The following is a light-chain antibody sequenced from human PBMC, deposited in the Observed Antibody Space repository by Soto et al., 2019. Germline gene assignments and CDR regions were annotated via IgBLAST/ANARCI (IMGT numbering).Light chain of an antibody. V-gene: IGKV3-15*01. Sequence: IVMTQSPATLSVSPGDRATLSCRASQSVSSLLAWYQLKPGQAPRLLLYGASTRATGIPARFSGSGSGTEFTLTISSLQSEDFAVYYCQQYSDRPYTFGQGTKVEI. CDR3: QQYSDRPYT. J-gene: IGKJ2*01. CDR1: QSVSSL. CDR2: GAS.